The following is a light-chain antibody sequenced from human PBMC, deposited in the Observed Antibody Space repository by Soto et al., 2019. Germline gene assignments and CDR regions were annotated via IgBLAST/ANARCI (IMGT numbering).Light chain of an antibody. CDR3: QQYRSYSSWT. J-gene: IGKJ1*01. CDR2: KAS. Sequence: EIRMTQSPSTLSASVGDRVTITCRASEGITSWLAWYQQKPGEAPNLLIYKASTLKSGVPSRFSGSGSGTEFTLTISSLQPDDFATYYCQQYRSYSSWTFGQGTKVEIK. V-gene: IGKV1-5*03. CDR1: EGITSW.